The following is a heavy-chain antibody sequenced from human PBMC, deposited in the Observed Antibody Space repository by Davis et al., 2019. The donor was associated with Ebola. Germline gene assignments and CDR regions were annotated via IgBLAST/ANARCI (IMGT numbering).Heavy chain of an antibody. CDR3: ARTTYVVPAASYYFYYYMDV. CDR2: IYYSGST. V-gene: IGHV4-61*01. Sequence: MPSETLSLTCTVSGGSVSSGSYFWSWIRQPPGKGLDYIGYIYYSGSTNYNPSLKSRVTISVDTSKNQFSLKLSSVTAADTAVYYCARTTYVVPAASYYFYYYMDVWGKGTTVTVSS. D-gene: IGHD2-2*01. J-gene: IGHJ6*03. CDR1: GGSVSSGSYF.